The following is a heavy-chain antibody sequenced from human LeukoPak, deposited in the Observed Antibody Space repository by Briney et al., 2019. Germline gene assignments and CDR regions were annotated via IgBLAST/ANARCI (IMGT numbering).Heavy chain of an antibody. Sequence: GGSLRLSCAASGFTFSSYAMTWVRQAPGKGLEWVSALSGRGDTTYYADSVKGRFTISRDNSKNTLYLQMNSLRAEDTAVYYCATYSGAHHKTFDDWGQGTPVTVSS. V-gene: IGHV3-23*01. D-gene: IGHD1-26*01. CDR3: ATYSGAHHKTFDD. CDR2: LSGRGDTT. CDR1: GFTFSSYA. J-gene: IGHJ4*02.